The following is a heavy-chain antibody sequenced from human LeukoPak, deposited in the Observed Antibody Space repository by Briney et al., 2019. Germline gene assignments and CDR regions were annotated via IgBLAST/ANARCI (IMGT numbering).Heavy chain of an antibody. CDR3: ARSGGRFLEWLLRQTHNWFDP. V-gene: IGHV1-2*02. CDR2: INPNSGGT. D-gene: IGHD3-3*01. J-gene: IGHJ5*02. CDR1: GYTFTGYY. Sequence: GASVKVSCKASGYTFTGYYMHWVRQAPGQGLEWMGWINPNSGGTNYAQKFQGRVTMTRDTSISTAYMELSRLRSDDTAVYYCARSGGRFLEWLLRQTHNWFDPWGQGTLVTVSS.